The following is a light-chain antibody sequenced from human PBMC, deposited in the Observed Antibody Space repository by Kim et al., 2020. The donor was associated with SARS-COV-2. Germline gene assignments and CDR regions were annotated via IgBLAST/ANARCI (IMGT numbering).Light chain of an antibody. CDR2: GAS. V-gene: IGKV3-20*01. CDR3: QQYGSSPWT. CDR1: QSVSSSY. Sequence: APGERSTLSCMASQSVSSSYLAWYQQEPGQAPRLLIYGASSRATGIPDRFSGSGSGTDFTLTISRLEPEDFAVYYCQQYGSSPWTFGQGTKVDIK. J-gene: IGKJ1*01.